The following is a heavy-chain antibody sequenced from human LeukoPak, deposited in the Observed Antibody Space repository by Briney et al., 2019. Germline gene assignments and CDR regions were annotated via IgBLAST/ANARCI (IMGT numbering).Heavy chain of an antibody. CDR3: ATGSGSYYSH. CDR1: GFTFDNND. V-gene: IGHV3-13*01. CDR2: IGSAGYT. Sequence: GGSLRLSCEVSGFTFDNNDMHWVRQTTGKGLEWVSAIGSAGYTYYADSVRGRFTISRDNSKNTLHLQMSSLRAEDTAVYYCATGSGSYYSHWGQGTLVTVSS. D-gene: IGHD3-22*01. J-gene: IGHJ4*02.